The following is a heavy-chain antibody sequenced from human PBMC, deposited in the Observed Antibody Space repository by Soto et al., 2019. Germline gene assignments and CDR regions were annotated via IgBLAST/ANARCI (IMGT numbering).Heavy chain of an antibody. CDR2: ISSYTGDSYYRHTANT. J-gene: IGHJ6*02. CDR3: GKKALAGGALSYDGMDV. CDR1: GYNFTDYH. Sequence: ASVKVSCKASGYNFTDYHIHWVRQAPGQGLEWMGWISSYTGDSYYRHTANTEYAQKFQGRVSLTTDTFTTTAHMELRGLRSDDTAFSFWGKKALAGGALSYDGMDVGGPGTRAPV. V-gene: IGHV1-18*04. D-gene: IGHD3-16*01.